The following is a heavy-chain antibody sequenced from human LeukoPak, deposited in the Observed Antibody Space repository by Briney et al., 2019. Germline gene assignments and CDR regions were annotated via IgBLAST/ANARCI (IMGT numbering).Heavy chain of an antibody. CDR3: ARGGRWELPRPYAFDI. CDR1: GYTFTSYG. CDR2: ISPYNGNT. Sequence: ASVKVSCKASGYTFTSYGISWVRQAPGQGLEWMGWISPYNGNTNYAQKLQGRVTMTTDTSTSTAYMELRSLRSDDTAVYYCARGGRWELPRPYAFDIWGQGTMVTVSS. D-gene: IGHD1-26*01. V-gene: IGHV1-18*01. J-gene: IGHJ3*02.